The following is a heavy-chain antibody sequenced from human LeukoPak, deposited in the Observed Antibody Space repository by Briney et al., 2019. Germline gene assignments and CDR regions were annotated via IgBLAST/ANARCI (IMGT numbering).Heavy chain of an antibody. CDR1: GYTFTSYG. D-gene: IGHD6-13*01. J-gene: IGHJ5*02. Sequence: ASVKVSCKASGYTFTSYGISWVRQAPGQGLEWMGWISAYSGNTNYAQKLQGRVTMTTDTSTSTAYMELRSLRSDDTAVYYCARSLYSSSWYNWFDPWGQGTLVTVSS. CDR3: ARSLYSSSWYNWFDP. CDR2: ISAYSGNT. V-gene: IGHV1-18*01.